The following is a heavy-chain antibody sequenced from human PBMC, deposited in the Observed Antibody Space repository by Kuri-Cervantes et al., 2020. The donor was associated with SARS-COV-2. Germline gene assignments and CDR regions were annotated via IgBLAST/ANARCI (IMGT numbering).Heavy chain of an antibody. CDR3: RIYFLEWSLDY. J-gene: IGHJ4*02. V-gene: IGHV3-11*04. Sequence: GESLKISCAASGFTFSYYYMSWIRQAPGKGLEWVSYISSSGSTIYYADSVKGRFTISRDNAKNSLYLQMNSLRAEDTAVYYCRIYFLEWSLDYWGQGTLVTVSS. D-gene: IGHD3-3*01. CDR2: ISSSGSTI. CDR1: GFTFSYYY.